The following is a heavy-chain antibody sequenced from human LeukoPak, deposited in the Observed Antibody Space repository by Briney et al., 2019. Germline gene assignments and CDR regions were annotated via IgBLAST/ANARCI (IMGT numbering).Heavy chain of an antibody. CDR1: GGSISSGSYY. J-gene: IGHJ5*02. V-gene: IGHV4-61*02. Sequence: SETLSLTCTVSGGSISSGSYYWSWIRQPAGKGLEWIGRIYTSGSTNHNPSLKSRVTISVDTSKNQFSLKLSSVTAADTAVYYCASQSGSYLNWFDPWGQGTLVTVSS. CDR3: ASQSGSYLNWFDP. D-gene: IGHD1-26*01. CDR2: IYTSGST.